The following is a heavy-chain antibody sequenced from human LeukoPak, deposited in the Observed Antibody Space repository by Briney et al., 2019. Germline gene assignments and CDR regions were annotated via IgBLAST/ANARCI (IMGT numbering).Heavy chain of an antibody. J-gene: IGHJ4*02. Sequence: SVKVSCKASGGTFNNYGINWVRQAPGQGLEWMGGIIPIFGTPDYEQKFQGRVTITADDSTSTAYLELSSLGSEDTAVYYCATIYCSSINCLSSYFDSWGQGTRVTVSS. V-gene: IGHV1-69*01. D-gene: IGHD2-2*01. CDR2: IIPIFGTP. CDR3: ATIYCSSINCLSSYFDS. CDR1: GGTFNNYG.